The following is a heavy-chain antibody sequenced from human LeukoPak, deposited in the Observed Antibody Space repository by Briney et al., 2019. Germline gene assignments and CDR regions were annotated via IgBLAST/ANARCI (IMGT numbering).Heavy chain of an antibody. V-gene: IGHV4-34*01. CDR1: GGSFSGYY. Sequence: SETLSLTCAVYGGSFSGYYWSWIRQPPGKGLEWIGEINHSGSTNYNPSLKSRVTISVDTSKNQFSLKLSSVTAADTAVYYCARGSGSYRPLDYWGQGTLVTVSS. D-gene: IGHD1-26*01. CDR3: ARGSGSYRPLDY. CDR2: INHSGST. J-gene: IGHJ4*02.